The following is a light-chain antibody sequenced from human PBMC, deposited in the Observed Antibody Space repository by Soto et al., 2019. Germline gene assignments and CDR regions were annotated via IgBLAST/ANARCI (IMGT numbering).Light chain of an antibody. CDR1: QSVSNIY. CDR3: QQYMSSPLT. V-gene: IGKV3-20*01. Sequence: IVLTQSPGTLSLSPGERATLSCRASQSVSNIYLAWYQQKPGQAPRMIIYGAASRATGIPDRFSASGSGTDFTLTISRLEPEDFAVYYCQQYMSSPLTFGQGTKVDIK. J-gene: IGKJ1*01. CDR2: GAA.